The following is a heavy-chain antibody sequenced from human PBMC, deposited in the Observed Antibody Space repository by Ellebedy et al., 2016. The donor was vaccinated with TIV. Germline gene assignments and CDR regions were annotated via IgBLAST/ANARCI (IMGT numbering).Heavy chain of an antibody. D-gene: IGHD3-3*01. Sequence: ASVKVSXXASGYTFTGYAIHWVRQAPGQRLEWMGWINTGNGNTKYSQTFQGRVTITRDTSATTAYMELSSLMSEDTAVYYCATREWQDPMDVWGQGTTVTVSS. V-gene: IGHV1-3*04. J-gene: IGHJ6*02. CDR3: ATREWQDPMDV. CDR2: INTGNGNT. CDR1: GYTFTGYA.